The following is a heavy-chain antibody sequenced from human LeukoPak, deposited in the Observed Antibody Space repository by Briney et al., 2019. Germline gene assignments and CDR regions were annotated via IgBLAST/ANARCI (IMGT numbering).Heavy chain of an antibody. V-gene: IGHV1-8*02. CDR2: MNPNSGNT. J-gene: IGHJ5*02. Sequence: GASVKVSCKTSGYTFTSYDINWVRQATGQGLEWMGWMNPNSGNTGYAQKFQGRVTMTRNTSISTAYMELSSLRSEDTAVYYCARVRPSYCSGGSCRPYNWFDPWGQGTLVTVSS. CDR1: GYTFTSYD. D-gene: IGHD2-15*01. CDR3: ARVRPSYCSGGSCRPYNWFDP.